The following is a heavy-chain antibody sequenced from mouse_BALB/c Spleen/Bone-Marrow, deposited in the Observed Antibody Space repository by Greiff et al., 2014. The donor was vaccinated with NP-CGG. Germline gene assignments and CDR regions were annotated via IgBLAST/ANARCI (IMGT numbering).Heavy chain of an antibody. D-gene: IGHD1-1*01. V-gene: IGHV3-1*02. CDR2: IHYSGST. J-gene: IGHJ1*01. CDR1: GYSITSGYS. CDR3: AHATTVVADGYFDV. Sequence: VQLQQSGPDLVKPSQSLSLTCTVTGYSITSGYSWHWIRQFPGNKLEWMGYIHYSGSTNYNPSLKSRTTTSQNPTKNQFFLQWNSMTTEATATYYCAHATTVVADGYFDVWGAGTTVTVSS.